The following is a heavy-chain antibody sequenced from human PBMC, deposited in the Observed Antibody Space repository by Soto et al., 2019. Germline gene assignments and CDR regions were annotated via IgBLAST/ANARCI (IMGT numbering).Heavy chain of an antibody. CDR1: GGSFSCYY. D-gene: IGHD5-18*01. CDR3: ARRKDEIKLWLTQDNWFDP. V-gene: IGHV4-34*01. J-gene: IGHJ5*02. CDR2: INHSGST. Sequence: LSLTCAVYGGSFSCYYWSCIRQPPGKGLGWIGEINHSGSTSYNPSLKSRVTIPVDTSKNHFSLNLSSVTAADTAVYYCARRKDEIKLWLTQDNWFDPWGQGTLVTVSS.